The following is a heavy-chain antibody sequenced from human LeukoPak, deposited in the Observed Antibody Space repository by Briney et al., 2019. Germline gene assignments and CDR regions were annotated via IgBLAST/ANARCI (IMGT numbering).Heavy chain of an antibody. D-gene: IGHD2-2*01. J-gene: IGHJ6*03. V-gene: IGHV3-21*01. CDR1: GFTFSSYW. CDR3: ARDPRPIVVVPAGARYYMDV. CDR2: ISSSSSYI. Sequence: PGGSLRLSCAISGFTFSSYWMSWVRQAPGKGLEWVSSISSSSSYIYYADSVKGRFTISRDNAKNSLYLQMNSLRTEDTAVYYCARDPRPIVVVPAGARYYMDVWGKGTTVTVSS.